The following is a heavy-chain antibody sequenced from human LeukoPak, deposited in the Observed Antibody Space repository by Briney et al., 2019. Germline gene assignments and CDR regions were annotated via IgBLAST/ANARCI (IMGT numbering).Heavy chain of an antibody. CDR1: GFTFSSYN. V-gene: IGHV3-23*01. J-gene: IGHJ4*02. Sequence: GGSLRLSCAASGFTFSSYNMNWVRQAPGKGLEWVSAISGSGGSTYYADSVKGRFTISRDNSKNTLYLQMNSLRAEDTAVYYCAKDFIYGSYSDFDYWGQGTLVTVSS. D-gene: IGHD1-26*01. CDR3: AKDFIYGSYSDFDY. CDR2: ISGSGGST.